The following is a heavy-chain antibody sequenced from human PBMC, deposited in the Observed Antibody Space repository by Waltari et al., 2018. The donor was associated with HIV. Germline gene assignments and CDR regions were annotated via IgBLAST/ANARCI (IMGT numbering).Heavy chain of an antibody. CDR1: GFTFNKYI. CDR3: AREAVTTNYYFDN. J-gene: IGHJ4*02. Sequence: VQLVESGGGVVQPGRSLRLSGTGSGFTFNKYILYWVRQAPGKGLEWIALISYDGSDKDYADSLRGRFTISRDNSKNTLFLQMDSLRIEDTALYYCAREAVTTNYYFDNWGQGTLVTVSS. V-gene: IGHV3-30*04. CDR2: ISYDGSDK. D-gene: IGHD1-1*01.